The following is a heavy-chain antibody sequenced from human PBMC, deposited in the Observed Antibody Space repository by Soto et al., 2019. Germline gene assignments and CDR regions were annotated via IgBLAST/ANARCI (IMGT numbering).Heavy chain of an antibody. J-gene: IGHJ6*02. Sequence: QVQLVQSGAEVKKPGSSVKVSCKASGGTFSSYAISWVRQAPGQGLEWMGGIIPIFGTANYAQKFQGRVTITADESTSTGYRELSSLRAEGTAVYYGASGDYDFWSGPGGGMDVWGQGTTVTVSS. CDR1: GGTFSSYA. D-gene: IGHD3-3*01. CDR2: IIPIFGTA. CDR3: ASGDYDFWSGPGGGMDV. V-gene: IGHV1-69*12.